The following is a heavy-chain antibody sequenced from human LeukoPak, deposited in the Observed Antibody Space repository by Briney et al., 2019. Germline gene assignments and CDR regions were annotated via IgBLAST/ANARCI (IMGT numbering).Heavy chain of an antibody. CDR1: GFTFSSYA. V-gene: IGHV3-23*01. Sequence: GGSLRLSCAASGFTFSSYALSCVRQAPGKGLEWVSALSGSGGSTYNADSVKGRFTISRDNSKNTLYLQMNSLRAADTAVYYCAKSTAYYYGSGSYSDYWGQGTLVTVSS. D-gene: IGHD3-10*01. J-gene: IGHJ4*02. CDR3: AKSTAYYYGSGSYSDY. CDR2: LSGSGGST.